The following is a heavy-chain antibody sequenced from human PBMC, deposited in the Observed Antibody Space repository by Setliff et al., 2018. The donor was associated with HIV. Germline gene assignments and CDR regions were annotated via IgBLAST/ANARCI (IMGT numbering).Heavy chain of an antibody. Sequence: PSETLSLTCAVYGHSISSGYHWGWLRQSPGKGLDWIGTIYHSGSTYYNPALKSRVTISVDPSTEQFSLRLTSVTAADTAVYYCARAMGGSRTDFDYWGQGTLVTVSS. V-gene: IGHV4-38-2*01. D-gene: IGHD1-26*01. CDR3: ARAMGGSRTDFDY. CDR1: GHSISSGYH. CDR2: IYHSGST. J-gene: IGHJ4*02.